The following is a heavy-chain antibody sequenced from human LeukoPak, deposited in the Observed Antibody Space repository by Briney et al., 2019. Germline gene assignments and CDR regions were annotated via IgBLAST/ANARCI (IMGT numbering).Heavy chain of an antibody. CDR3: ANRVLRFLEPGA. Sequence: PGGSLRLSCAASGFTFSCYAMSWVRQAPGKGLEWVSAISGSGGSTYYADSVKGRFTISRDNSKNTLYLQMNSLRAEDTAVYYCANRVLRFLEPGAWGQGTLVTVSS. CDR1: GFTFSCYA. D-gene: IGHD3-3*01. V-gene: IGHV3-23*01. J-gene: IGHJ5*02. CDR2: ISGSGGST.